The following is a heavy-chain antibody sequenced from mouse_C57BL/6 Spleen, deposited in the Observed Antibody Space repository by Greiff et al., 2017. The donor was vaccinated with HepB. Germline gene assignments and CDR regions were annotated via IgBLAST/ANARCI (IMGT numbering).Heavy chain of an antibody. CDR1: GYSITSGYY. CDR3: AIYGYDGFAY. J-gene: IGHJ3*01. Sequence: VQLQQSGPGLVKPSQSLSLTCSVTGYSITSGYYWNWIRQFPGNKLEWMGYISYDGSNNYNPSLKNRISITRDTSKNQFFLKLNSVTTEDTATYYCAIYGYDGFAYWGQGTLVTVSA. CDR2: ISYDGSN. V-gene: IGHV3-6*01. D-gene: IGHD2-2*01.